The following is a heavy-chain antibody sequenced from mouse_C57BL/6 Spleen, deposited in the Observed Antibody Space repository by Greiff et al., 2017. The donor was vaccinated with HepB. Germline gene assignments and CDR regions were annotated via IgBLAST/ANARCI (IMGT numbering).Heavy chain of an antibody. CDR3: TRRDYDLYYFDD. D-gene: IGHD2-4*01. Sequence: QVQLKQSGAELVRPGASVTLSCKASGYTFTDYEMHWVKQTPVHGLEWIGAIDPETGGTAYNQKFKGKAILTADKSSSTAYMELRSLTSEDSAVYYCTRRDYDLYYFDDWGQGTTLTVSS. CDR2: IDPETGGT. CDR1: GYTFTDYE. V-gene: IGHV1-15*01. J-gene: IGHJ2*01.